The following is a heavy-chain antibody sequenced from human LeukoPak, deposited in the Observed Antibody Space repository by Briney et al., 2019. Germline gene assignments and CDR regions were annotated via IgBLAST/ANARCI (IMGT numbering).Heavy chain of an antibody. CDR2: SRNKANSYTT. Sequence: GGSLRLSCAASGFTFSDHYMDWARQAPGKGLEWVGRSRNKANSYTTEYAPSVKGRFPIPRDGSKNSVYLEMNSLKTEDTAVYYCARTYYFDSSSYYTDYWGQGTLVTVSS. CDR1: GFTFSDHY. J-gene: IGHJ4*02. D-gene: IGHD3-22*01. CDR3: ARTYYFDSSSYYTDY. V-gene: IGHV3-72*01.